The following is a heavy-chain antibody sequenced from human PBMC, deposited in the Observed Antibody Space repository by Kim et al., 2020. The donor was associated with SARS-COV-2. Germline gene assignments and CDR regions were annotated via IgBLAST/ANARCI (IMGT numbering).Heavy chain of an antibody. D-gene: IGHD1-26*01. CDR3: ARGPLVGATTF. CDR2: T. V-gene: IGHV1-8*01. J-gene: IGHJ4*02. Sequence: TGYAKKFQGRVTMTRNTSISTAYMELSSLRSEDTAVYYCARGPLVGATTFWGQGTLVTVSS.